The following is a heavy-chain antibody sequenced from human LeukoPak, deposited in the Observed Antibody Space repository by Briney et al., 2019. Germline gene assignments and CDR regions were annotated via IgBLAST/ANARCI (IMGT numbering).Heavy chain of an antibody. CDR3: ARGHPPNLDV. Sequence: SETLSLTCTVSGGSLGTDHWSWFRQPPGKGLDWIGYAYYNGNTNYNPSLNSRVTISVDTSNNQFSLRLTSVTTADTAVYYCARGHPPNLDVWGQGTTVTVSS. J-gene: IGHJ6*02. CDR1: GGSLGTDH. CDR2: AYYNGNT. V-gene: IGHV4-59*01.